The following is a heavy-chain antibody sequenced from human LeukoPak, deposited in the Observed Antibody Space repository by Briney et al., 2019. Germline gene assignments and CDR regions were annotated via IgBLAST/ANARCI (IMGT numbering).Heavy chain of an antibody. CDR2: IKSDGSTT. D-gene: IGHD5-24*01. V-gene: IGHV3-74*01. CDR3: ARGGRDGYNPSSDY. Sequence: GGSLRLSCAASGFTFRNYAVHWVRQAPGKGLVWVSRIKSDGSTTSYADSVKGRFTISRDNAKNELYLQMNSLRAEDTAVYYCARGGRDGYNPSSDYWGQGTLVTVSS. J-gene: IGHJ4*02. CDR1: GFTFRNYA.